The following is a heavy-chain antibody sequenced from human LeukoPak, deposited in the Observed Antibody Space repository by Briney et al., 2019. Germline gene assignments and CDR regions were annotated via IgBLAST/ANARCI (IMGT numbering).Heavy chain of an antibody. CDR2: AYYSGST. CDR1: GGSIRSSSYY. V-gene: IGHV4-39*01. D-gene: IGHD2-15*01. CDR3: ARAGLGYCSGGSCPQYYFDY. J-gene: IGHJ4*02. Sequence: SETLSLTCTVSGGSIRSSSYYWGWIRQPPGKGLEWIGIAYYSGSTYYNPSLKSRVTISVDTSKNQFSLKLSSVTAADTAVYYCARAGLGYCSGGSCPQYYFDYWGQGTLVTVSS.